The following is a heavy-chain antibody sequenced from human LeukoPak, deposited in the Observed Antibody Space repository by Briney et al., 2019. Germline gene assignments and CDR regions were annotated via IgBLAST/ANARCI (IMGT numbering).Heavy chain of an antibody. J-gene: IGHJ4*02. CDR1: GFTFSSYA. Sequence: GGSLRLSCAASGFTFSSYAMHWVRQAPGKGLEWVAVISYDGSNKYYADSVKGRFTISRDNSKNTLYLQMNSLRAEDTAVYYCARDLKIGQLVLFGYWGQGTLVTVSS. CDR3: ARDLKIGQLVLFGY. D-gene: IGHD6-6*01. V-gene: IGHV3-30*04. CDR2: ISYDGSNK.